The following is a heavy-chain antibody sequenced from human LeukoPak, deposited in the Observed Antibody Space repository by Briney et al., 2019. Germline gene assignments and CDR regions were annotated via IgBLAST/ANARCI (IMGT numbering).Heavy chain of an antibody. CDR1: GYRFISYW. D-gene: IGHD6-6*01. CDR2: IYPGDSNT. V-gene: IGHV5-51*01. Sequence: GESLKISCEGSGYRFISYWIVWVRQMPGKGLEWMGIIYPGDSNTIYSPSFRGQVTISADKSVSTAYLHWSSLRASGTAKYYCARVGGPIAARPFYYYGVGVWGQGTTVTVS. J-gene: IGHJ6*02. CDR3: ARVGGPIAARPFYYYGVGV.